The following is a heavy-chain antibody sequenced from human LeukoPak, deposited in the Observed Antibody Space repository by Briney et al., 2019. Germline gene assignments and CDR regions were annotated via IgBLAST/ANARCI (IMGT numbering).Heavy chain of an antibody. Sequence: SETLSLTCTVSDGSITNYYWSWIRQPPGKGLEWIGYIYYSGSTNYNPSLKGRVTISIDTSKNQVSLKLSSVTAADTAVYYCASLGGTYDYWGQGTLVTVSS. J-gene: IGHJ4*02. CDR3: ASLGGTYDY. CDR2: IYYSGST. D-gene: IGHD1-26*01. CDR1: DGSITNYY. V-gene: IGHV4-59*08.